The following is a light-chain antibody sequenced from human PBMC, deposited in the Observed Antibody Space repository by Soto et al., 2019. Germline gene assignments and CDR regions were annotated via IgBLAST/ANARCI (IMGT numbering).Light chain of an antibody. V-gene: IGKV3-20*01. Sequence: EIVLTPSPGTLSLSPGERATLSCRASQSVSSSYLAWYQQKPGQAPRLLIYGASSRATGIPDRFSGSGSGTDFTLTISRLEPEDFAVYYCQQYGSPINCGQGKRREIK. CDR1: QSVSSSY. CDR2: GAS. CDR3: QQYGSPIN. J-gene: IGKJ5*01.